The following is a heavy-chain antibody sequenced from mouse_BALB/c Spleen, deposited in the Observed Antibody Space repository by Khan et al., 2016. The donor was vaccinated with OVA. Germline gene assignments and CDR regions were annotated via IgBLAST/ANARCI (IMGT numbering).Heavy chain of an antibody. CDR2: INSGGDYT. D-gene: IGHD4-1*01. CDR1: GFTFSSYG. Sequence: EVELVESGGDLVKPGGSLKLSCAASGFTFSSYGMSWVRQTPDKRLEWVATINSGGDYTYYPDSVKGRFTISRDNAKNTLYLQMSSLKSEDTAMYYCASHLTGSFAYWGQGTLVTVSA. V-gene: IGHV5-6*01. CDR3: ASHLTGSFAY. J-gene: IGHJ3*01.